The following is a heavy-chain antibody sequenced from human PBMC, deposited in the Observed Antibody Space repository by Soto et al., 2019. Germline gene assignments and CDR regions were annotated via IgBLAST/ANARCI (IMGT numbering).Heavy chain of an antibody. V-gene: IGHV3-23*01. D-gene: IGHD3-10*01. J-gene: IGHJ4*02. CDR3: AKVPGQWFGELLDPDY. CDR1: GFTFSSYA. CDR2: ISGSGGST. Sequence: GGSLRLSCAASGFTFSSYAMSWVRQAPGKGLEWVSAISGSGGSTYYADSVKGRFTISRDNSKNTLYLQMNSLRAEDTAVYYCAKVPGQWFGELLDPDYWGQGTLVTVSS.